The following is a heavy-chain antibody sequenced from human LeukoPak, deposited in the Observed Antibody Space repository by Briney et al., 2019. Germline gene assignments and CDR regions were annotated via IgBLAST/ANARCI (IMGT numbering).Heavy chain of an antibody. J-gene: IGHJ4*02. CDR2: ISYDGSNK. Sequence: PGGSLRLSCAASGFTFSSYAMHWVRQAPGKGLEWVAVISYDGSNKYYADSVKGRFTISRDNSKNKLYLQMNSLRAEDTAVYYCARVRSFFYDDSGYYYPKYYFDYWGQGALVTVSS. D-gene: IGHD3-22*01. CDR1: GFTFSSYA. CDR3: ARVRSFFYDDSGYYYPKYYFDY. V-gene: IGHV3-30*04.